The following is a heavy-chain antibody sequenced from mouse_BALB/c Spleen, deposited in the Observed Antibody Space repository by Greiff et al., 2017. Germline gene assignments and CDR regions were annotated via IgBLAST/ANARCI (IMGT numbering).Heavy chain of an antibody. J-gene: IGHJ1*01. CDR1: GFTFSDYY. V-gene: IGHV5-4*02. CDR2: ISDGGSYT. CDR3: ARGNYWYFDV. Sequence: EVQRVESGGGLVKPGGSLKLSCAASGFTFSDYYMYWVRQTPEKRLEWVATISDGGSYTYYPDSVKGRFTISRDNAKNNLYLQMSSLKSEDTAMYYCARGNYWYFDVWGAGTTVTVSS.